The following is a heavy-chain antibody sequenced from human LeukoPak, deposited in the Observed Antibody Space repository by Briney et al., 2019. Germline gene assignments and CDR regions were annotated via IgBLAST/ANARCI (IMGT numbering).Heavy chain of an antibody. D-gene: IGHD6-19*01. CDR1: GFTFSWYA. CDR3: AKDLQVSSAYHFDY. CDR2: ISGSAGSP. Sequence: GGSLRLSCAASGFTFSWYAMSWVRQAPGKGLEWVSTISGSAGSPHYADSVRGRFTISRDNSRNTLYLQMNSLRAEDTAVYYCAKDLQVSSAYHFDYWGQEPWSASPQ. V-gene: IGHV3-23*01. J-gene: IGHJ4*01.